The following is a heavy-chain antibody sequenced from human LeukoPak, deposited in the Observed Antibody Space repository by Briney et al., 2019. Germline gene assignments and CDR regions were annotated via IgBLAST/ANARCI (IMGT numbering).Heavy chain of an antibody. J-gene: IGHJ4*02. CDR1: GGSFSGYY. CDR3: ARRHTRYYYDSSGYLHFDY. V-gene: IGHV4-34*01. D-gene: IGHD3-22*01. Sequence: PSETLSLTCAVYGGSFSGYYWSWIRQPPGKGLEWIGEINHSGSTNYNPSLKSRVTISVDTSKNQFSLKLSSVTAADTAVYYCARRHTRYYYDSSGYLHFDYWGQGTLVTVSS. CDR2: INHSGST.